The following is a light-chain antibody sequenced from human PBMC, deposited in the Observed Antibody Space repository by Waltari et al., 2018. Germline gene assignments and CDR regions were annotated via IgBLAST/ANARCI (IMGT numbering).Light chain of an antibody. CDR2: VNSDGSH. J-gene: IGLJ3*02. CDR1: SGHSSNV. V-gene: IGLV4-69*02. Sequence: QLVLTQSPSASASLGASVKLTCTLSSGHSSNVIAWHQQHPQKGPRYLMKVNSDGSHSKGDEIPARFSGSSSGAERYLTISSLQSEDEADYYCQTGGHGTWVFGGGTKLTVL. CDR3: QTGGHGTWV.